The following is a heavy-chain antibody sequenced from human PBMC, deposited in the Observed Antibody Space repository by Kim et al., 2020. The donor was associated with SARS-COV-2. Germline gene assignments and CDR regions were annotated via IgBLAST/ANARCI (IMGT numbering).Heavy chain of an antibody. Sequence: SETLSLTCAVYGGSFSGYYWSWIRQPPGKGLEWIGEINHSGSTNYNPSLKSRVTISVDTSKNQFSLKLSSVTAADTAVYYCAGSGYLGYYFDYWGQGTLAT. V-gene: IGHV4-34*01. CDR3: AGSGYLGYYFDY. J-gene: IGHJ4*02. D-gene: IGHD3-22*01. CDR1: GGSFSGYY. CDR2: INHSGST.